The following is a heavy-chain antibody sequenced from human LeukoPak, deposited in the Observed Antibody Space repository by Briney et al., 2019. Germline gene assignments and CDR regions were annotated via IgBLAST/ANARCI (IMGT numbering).Heavy chain of an antibody. Sequence: GGSLRLSCAASGFTFSSYWMHWVRQAAGKGLVWVSRINSDGSSTSYADSVKGRFTISRDNAKNTLYLQMNSLRAEDTAVYYYARVSIAARPIYYYYMDVWGKGTTVTVSS. D-gene: IGHD6-6*01. CDR2: INSDGSST. CDR3: ARVSIAARPIYYYYMDV. V-gene: IGHV3-74*01. J-gene: IGHJ6*03. CDR1: GFTFSSYW.